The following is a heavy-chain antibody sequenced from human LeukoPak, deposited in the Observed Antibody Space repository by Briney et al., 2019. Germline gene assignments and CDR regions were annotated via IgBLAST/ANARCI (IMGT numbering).Heavy chain of an antibody. CDR2: LSGSGGGT. D-gene: IGHD3-10*01. CDR3: AKRGVVIRVFLVGFHKEAYYFDY. CDR1: GITLSNYG. J-gene: IGHJ4*01. V-gene: IGHV3-23*01. Sequence: GGSLRLSCAVSGITLSNYGMSWVRQAPGKGLEWVAGLSGSGGGTNYADSVQGRFTISRDNPKNTLYLQMNRLRAEDTAVYFCAKRGVVIRVFLVGFHKEAYYFDYWGQGTLVTVSS.